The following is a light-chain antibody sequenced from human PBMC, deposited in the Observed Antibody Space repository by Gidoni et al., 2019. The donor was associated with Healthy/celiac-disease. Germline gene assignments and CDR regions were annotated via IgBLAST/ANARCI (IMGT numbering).Light chain of an antibody. J-gene: IGKJ1*01. V-gene: IGKV4-1*01. CDR2: WAS. CDR3: QQYYSTPLT. CDR1: QSVLYSSNNKYY. Sequence: DIVMTQSPDSLAVSLGETPTINCKSSQSVLYSSNNKYYLAWYQQKPGQPPKLLIYWASTRESGVPDRFSGSGSGTDFTLTISSLQAEDVAVYYCQQYYSTPLTFGQGTKVEIK.